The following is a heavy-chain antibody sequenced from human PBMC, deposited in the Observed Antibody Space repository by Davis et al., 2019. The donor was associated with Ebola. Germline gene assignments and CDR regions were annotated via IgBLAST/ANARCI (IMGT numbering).Heavy chain of an antibody. CDR3: ANTGRYYYDSSGYYSYYYYGMDV. CDR2: ISFDGTKK. V-gene: IGHV3-30*18. CDR1: GFTFSRYG. J-gene: IGHJ6*02. D-gene: IGHD3-22*01. Sequence: GESLKISCAASGFTFSRYGMHWVRQTPGKGLEWVGVISFDGTKKYYADSLKGRFTISRDTSKNTLYLQMNSLRADDTAVYYCANTGRYYYDSSGYYSYYYYGMDVWGQGTTVTVSS.